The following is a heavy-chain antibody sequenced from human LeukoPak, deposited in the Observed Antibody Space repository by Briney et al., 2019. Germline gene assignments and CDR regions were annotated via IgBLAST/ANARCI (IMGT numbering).Heavy chain of an antibody. V-gene: IGHV3-9*01. D-gene: IGHD3-22*01. CDR3: AKGKRDYYDSSGPRYNWFDP. CDR1: GFTFDDYA. CDR2: ISWNSGSI. Sequence: AGGSLRLSCTGSGFTFDDYAMHWVRQAPGKGLEWVSGISWNSGSIGYADSVKGRFTISRDNAKNSLYLQMNSLRAEDTALYYCAKGKRDYYDSSGPRYNWFDPWGQGTLVTVSS. J-gene: IGHJ5*02.